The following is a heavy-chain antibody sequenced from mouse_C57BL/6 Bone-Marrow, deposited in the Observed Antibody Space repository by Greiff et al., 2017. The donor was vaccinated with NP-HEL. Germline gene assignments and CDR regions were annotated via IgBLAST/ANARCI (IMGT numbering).Heavy chain of an antibody. CDR3: ARSPYYYGSSSWWYFDV. D-gene: IGHD1-1*01. CDR2: IHPNSGST. Sequence: QVQLQQPGAELVKPGASVKLSCKASGYTFTSYWMHWVKQRPGPGLEWIGMIHPNSGSTNYNEKFKSKATLTVDKSSSTAYMQLSSLTSEDSAVYYCARSPYYYGSSSWWYFDVWGTGTTVTVSS. V-gene: IGHV1-64*01. CDR1: GYTFTSYW. J-gene: IGHJ1*03.